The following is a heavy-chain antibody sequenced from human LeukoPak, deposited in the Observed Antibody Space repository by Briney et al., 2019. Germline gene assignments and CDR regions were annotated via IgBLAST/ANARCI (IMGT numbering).Heavy chain of an antibody. D-gene: IGHD3-10*01. CDR2: INPNSGGT. V-gene: IGHV1-2*02. Sequence: AASVKVSCKASGYTFTGYYMHWVRQAPGQGLEWMGWINPNSGGTNYTQKFQGRVTMTRDTSISTAYMELSRLRSDDTAVYYCAREYYYGSGSYPSDYWGQGTLVTVSS. CDR3: AREYYYGSGSYPSDY. J-gene: IGHJ4*02. CDR1: GYTFTGYY.